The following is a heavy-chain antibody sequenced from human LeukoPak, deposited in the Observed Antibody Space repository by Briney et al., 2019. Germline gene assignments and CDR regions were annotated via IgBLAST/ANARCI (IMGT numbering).Heavy chain of an antibody. D-gene: IGHD1-26*01. CDR2: IYTSGRT. V-gene: IGHV4-4*07. CDR3: ASGQWELQGNYYYYMDV. J-gene: IGHJ6*03. Sequence: NASETLSLTCTVSGGAISSYYWSWIRQPAGKGLEWIWRIYTSGRTNYNPSLKSRVTMSVDTSKNQFSLKLSSVTAADTAVYYCASGQWELQGNYYYYMDVWGKGTTVTISS. CDR1: GGAISSYY.